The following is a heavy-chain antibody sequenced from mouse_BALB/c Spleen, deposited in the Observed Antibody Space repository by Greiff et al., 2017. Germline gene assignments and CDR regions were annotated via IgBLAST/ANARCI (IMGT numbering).Heavy chain of an antibody. CDR1: GFSLTSYG. V-gene: IGHV2-9*02. CDR2: IWAGGST. J-gene: IGHJ3*01. CDR3: AIYYGNYGFAY. D-gene: IGHD2-1*01. Sequence: VQRVESGPGLVAPSQSLSITCTVSGFSLTSYGVHWVRQPPGKGLEWLGVIWAGGSTNYNSALMSRLSISKDNSKSQVFLKMNSLQTDDTAMYYCAIYYGNYGFAYWGQGTLVTVSA.